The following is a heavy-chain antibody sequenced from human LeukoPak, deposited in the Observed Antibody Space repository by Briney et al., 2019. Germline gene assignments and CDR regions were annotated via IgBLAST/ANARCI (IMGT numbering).Heavy chain of an antibody. J-gene: IGHJ1*01. D-gene: IGHD2-2*01. Sequence: GGSLRLSCAASGFSFSDSWMTWVRQTPGKGLQWVASIHQDAGEKQYLDSVRGRFTISRDNAKNSLYLQMNSLRVEDTAVYYCARDRGYCSSTSCYAADFQHWGQGTLVTVSS. CDR2: IHQDAGEK. CDR3: ARDRGYCSSTSCYAADFQH. CDR1: GFSFSDSW. V-gene: IGHV3-7*04.